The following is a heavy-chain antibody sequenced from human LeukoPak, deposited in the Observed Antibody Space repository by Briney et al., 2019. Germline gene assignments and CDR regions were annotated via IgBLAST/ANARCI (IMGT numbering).Heavy chain of an antibody. CDR2: IIPILGTV. Sequence: ASVKVSCKASGGTLSSYAITWVRQAPGQGLEWMGGIIPILGTVNYAQKFQGRVTITADESTSTAYMELSSLRSEDTAVYYCARDRWSGYYTYYYYYGMDVWGQGTTVTVSS. CDR1: GGTLSSYA. CDR3: ARDRWSGYYTYYYYYGMDV. D-gene: IGHD3-3*01. J-gene: IGHJ6*02. V-gene: IGHV1-69*13.